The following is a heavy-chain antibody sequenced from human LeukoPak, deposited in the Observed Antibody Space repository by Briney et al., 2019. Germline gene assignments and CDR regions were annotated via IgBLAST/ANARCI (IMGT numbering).Heavy chain of an antibody. D-gene: IGHD3-10*01. CDR1: GGTFSSYA. Sequence: ASVKVSCKASGGTFSSYAISWVRQAPGQGLEWMGGIIPIFGTANYAQKFQGRVTITADESTSTAYMELSSLRSEDTAVYYCATDRPSDYYGSGSPRSDAFDIWGQGTMVTVSS. CDR2: IIPIFGTA. J-gene: IGHJ3*02. CDR3: ATDRPSDYYGSGSPRSDAFDI. V-gene: IGHV1-69*01.